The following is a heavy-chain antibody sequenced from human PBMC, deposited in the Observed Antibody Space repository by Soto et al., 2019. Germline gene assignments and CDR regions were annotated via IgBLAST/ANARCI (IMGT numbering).Heavy chain of an antibody. Sequence: QVQLVQSGAEEKKPGASVKVSCKSSGYTFTSYAMHWVRQAPGQRLEWMGWINAGNGNTKYSQKFQGRVTITRDTSASAAYMELSSLRSEDTAVYYCATSYSGYDYNYYYGMDVWSQGATVTVSS. CDR1: GYTFTSYA. CDR2: INAGNGNT. CDR3: ATSYSGYDYNYYYGMDV. J-gene: IGHJ6*02. V-gene: IGHV1-3*05. D-gene: IGHD5-12*01.